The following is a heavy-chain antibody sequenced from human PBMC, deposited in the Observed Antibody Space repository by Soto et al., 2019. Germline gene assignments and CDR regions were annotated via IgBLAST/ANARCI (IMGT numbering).Heavy chain of an antibody. Sequence: SETLSLTCAVSGGSISSSNWWSWVRQPPGKGLEWIGEIYHSGSTNYNPSLKSRVTISVDKSKNQFSLKLSSVTAADTAVYYCARFFNYYDSSGYPNLYYGMDVWGQGTTVTVSS. CDR2: IYHSGST. V-gene: IGHV4-4*02. J-gene: IGHJ6*02. D-gene: IGHD3-22*01. CDR1: GGSISSSNW. CDR3: ARFFNYYDSSGYPNLYYGMDV.